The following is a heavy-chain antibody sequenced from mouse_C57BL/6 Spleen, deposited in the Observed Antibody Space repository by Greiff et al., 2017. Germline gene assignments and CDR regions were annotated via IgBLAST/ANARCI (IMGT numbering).Heavy chain of an antibody. V-gene: IGHV1-26*01. CDR2: INPNNGGT. Sequence: EVQLQQSGPELVKPGASVKISCKASGYTFTDYYMNWVKQSHGKSLEWIGDINPNNGGTSYNQKFKGKATLTVDKSSSTAYMELRSLTSEDSAVYYCARSELGHYFDYWGQGTTLTVSS. CDR1: GYTFTDYY. J-gene: IGHJ2*01. D-gene: IGHD4-1*01. CDR3: ARSELGHYFDY.